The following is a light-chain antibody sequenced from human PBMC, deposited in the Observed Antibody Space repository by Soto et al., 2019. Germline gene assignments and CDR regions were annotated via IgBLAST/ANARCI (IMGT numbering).Light chain of an antibody. CDR2: DAS. Sequence: DIQMTQSPSSLSASVGDRVTITCQASQDIRNFLNWYQKKPGRAPKLLIYDASNLERGVPSRFSGSGSGTYFTFTISSLQPEDFATYFCQQYDYLPRRTFGQGTKVDIK. J-gene: IGKJ1*01. CDR1: QDIRNF. CDR3: QQYDYLPRRT. V-gene: IGKV1-33*01.